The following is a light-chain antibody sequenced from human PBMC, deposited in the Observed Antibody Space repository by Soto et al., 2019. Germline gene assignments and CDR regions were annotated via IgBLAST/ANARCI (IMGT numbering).Light chain of an antibody. CDR1: QGISTY. CDR3: QQSYSTPWT. CDR2: AAS. V-gene: IGKV1-39*01. Sequence: DLQMTQSPSSLSASVGDRVTITCRASQGISTYLNWYQQKPGKAPKLLIYAASSLQSGVPSMFSGSASGTDFTLTISSLQPEDFATYYCQQSYSTPWTFGQGTKVEIK. J-gene: IGKJ1*01.